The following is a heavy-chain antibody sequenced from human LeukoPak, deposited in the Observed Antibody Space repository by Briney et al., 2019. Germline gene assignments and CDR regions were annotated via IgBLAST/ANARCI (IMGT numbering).Heavy chain of an antibody. V-gene: IGHV1-18*01. CDR3: ARVYGWDYYYYYYMDV. D-gene: IGHD6-19*01. J-gene: IGHJ6*03. CDR1: GYTFTSYG. Sequence: ASVKVSCKASGYTFTSYGIRWVRQAPGQGLEWMGWNSADNGNTNYAQKLQGRVTMTTDTSTSTAYMELRSLRSDDTAVYYCARVYGWDYYYYYYMDVWGKGTTVTISS. CDR2: NSADNGNT.